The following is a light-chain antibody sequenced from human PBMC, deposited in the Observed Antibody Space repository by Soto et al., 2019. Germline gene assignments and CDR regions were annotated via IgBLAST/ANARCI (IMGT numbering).Light chain of an antibody. V-gene: IGKV3-15*01. Sequence: ETVMTQSPATLPVSPGERATLSCRASQGVSSNLAWYQQKPGQAPRLLIYGASTRATGSPARFSGSGSGTDFTLTISSLQSEDVAVYYCQQYDNGPWTFGQGTKVEIK. CDR1: QGVSSN. J-gene: IGKJ2*02. CDR2: GAS. CDR3: QQYDNGPWT.